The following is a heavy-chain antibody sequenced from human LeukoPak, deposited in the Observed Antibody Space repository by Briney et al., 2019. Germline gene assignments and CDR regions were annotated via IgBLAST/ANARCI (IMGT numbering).Heavy chain of an antibody. J-gene: IGHJ4*02. CDR3: ASYYGDYVNFDY. Sequence: GASVKVSCKVSGYTLTELSMHWVRQAPGKGLEWMGGFDPEDGETIYAQKFQSRVTMTEDTSTDTAYMELSSLRSEDTAVYYCASYYGDYVNFDYWGQGTLVTVSS. CDR2: FDPEDGET. V-gene: IGHV1-24*01. D-gene: IGHD4-17*01. CDR1: GYTLTELS.